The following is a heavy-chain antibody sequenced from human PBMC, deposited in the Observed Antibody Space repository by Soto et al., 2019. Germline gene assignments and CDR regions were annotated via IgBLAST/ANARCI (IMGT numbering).Heavy chain of an antibody. J-gene: IGHJ4*02. CDR3: ARGDVDTAMGFDY. Sequence: SETLSLTCTVSGASISSSSYYWGWIRQPPGKGLEWIGSIYYSGSTYYNPSPKSRVTISVDTSKNQFSLKLSSVTAADTAVYYCARGDVDTAMGFDYWGQGTLVTVSS. CDR2: IYYSGST. CDR1: GASISSSSYY. D-gene: IGHD5-18*01. V-gene: IGHV4-39*01.